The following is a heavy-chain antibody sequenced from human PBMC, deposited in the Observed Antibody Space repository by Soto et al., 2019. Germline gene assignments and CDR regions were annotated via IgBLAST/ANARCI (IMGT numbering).Heavy chain of an antibody. V-gene: IGHV3-23*01. CDR2: IFTGGTST. Sequence: VGSLRLSCSASGFTLSSYTMSWVRLTPGKGLQWVSTIFTGGTSTVYADPVRGRFSISRDDSKNTLYLQMDNLRVDDTALYFCAKDRHPDGIWTFDYWGRGTLVTVSS. D-gene: IGHD3-9*01. J-gene: IGHJ4*02. CDR1: GFTLSSYT. CDR3: AKDRHPDGIWTFDY.